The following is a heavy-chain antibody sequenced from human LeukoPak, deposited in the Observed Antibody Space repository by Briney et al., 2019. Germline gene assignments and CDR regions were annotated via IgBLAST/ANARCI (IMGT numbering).Heavy chain of an antibody. D-gene: IGHD3-3*01. J-gene: IGHJ6*02. CDR1: GFTFSSYW. Sequence: PGGSLRLSCAASGFTFSSYWMSWVRQAPGKGLEWVANIKQDGSEKYYVDSVKGRFTISRDNAKNSLYLQMNSLRAEDTAVYYCARENSRFLEWLLYAYYYYGMDVWGQGTTVTVSS. CDR2: IKQDGSEK. V-gene: IGHV3-7*01. CDR3: ARENSRFLEWLLYAYYYYGMDV.